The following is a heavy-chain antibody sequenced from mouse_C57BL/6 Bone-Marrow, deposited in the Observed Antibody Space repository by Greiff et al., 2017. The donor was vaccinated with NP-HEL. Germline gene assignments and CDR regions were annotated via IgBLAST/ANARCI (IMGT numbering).Heavy chain of an antibody. Sequence: EVQLQQSGPELVKPGASVKMSCKASGYTFTDYNMHWVKQSHGKSLEWIGYINPNNGGTSYNQKFKGKATLTVNKSSSTAYMELRSLTSEDSAVYYCAIKGLITTVVALRYFDVWGTGTTVTVSS. V-gene: IGHV1-22*01. CDR3: AIKGLITTVVALRYFDV. J-gene: IGHJ1*03. D-gene: IGHD1-1*01. CDR2: INPNNGGT. CDR1: GYTFTDYN.